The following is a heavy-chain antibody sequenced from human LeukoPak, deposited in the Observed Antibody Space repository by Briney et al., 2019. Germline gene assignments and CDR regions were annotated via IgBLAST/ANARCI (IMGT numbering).Heavy chain of an antibody. V-gene: IGHV4-59*01. Sequence: PSETLSLTCTVSGGSISSYYWSWIRQPPGKGLEWIGYIYYSGSTNYNPSLKSRVTTSVDTSKNQFSPKLSSVTAADTAVYYCASGGYDSSGYRPYYFDYWGQGTLVTVSS. D-gene: IGHD3-22*01. CDR2: IYYSGST. CDR3: ASGGYDSSGYRPYYFDY. J-gene: IGHJ4*02. CDR1: GGSISSYY.